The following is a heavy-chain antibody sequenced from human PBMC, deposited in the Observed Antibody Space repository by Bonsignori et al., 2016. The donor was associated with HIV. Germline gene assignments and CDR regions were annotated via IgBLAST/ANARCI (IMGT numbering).Heavy chain of an antibody. V-gene: IGHV1-2*02. D-gene: IGHD1-26*01. Sequence: WVRQAPGQGLEWMGWINPNSGGTNYAQKFQGRVTMTRDTSISTAYMDLSRLTSDDTAVYYCMRLVDYWGQGTLVTVSS. CDR2: INPNSGGT. CDR3: MRLVDY. J-gene: IGHJ4*02.